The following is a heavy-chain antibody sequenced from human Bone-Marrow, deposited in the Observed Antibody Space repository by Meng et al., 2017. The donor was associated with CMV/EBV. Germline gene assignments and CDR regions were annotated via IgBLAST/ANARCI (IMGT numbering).Heavy chain of an antibody. Sequence: VKVSCKASGGTFSSYASSWVRQAPGQGLEWMGGIIPILGIAHYAQKFQGRVTITADKSTSTAYMELISLRSEDTAVYYCARDVYYYDRSGYYPRYYFDYWGQGTLVTVSS. CDR3: ARDVYYYDRSGYYPRYYFDY. CDR2: IIPILGIA. J-gene: IGHJ4*02. CDR1: GGTFSSYA. D-gene: IGHD3-22*01. V-gene: IGHV1-69*10.